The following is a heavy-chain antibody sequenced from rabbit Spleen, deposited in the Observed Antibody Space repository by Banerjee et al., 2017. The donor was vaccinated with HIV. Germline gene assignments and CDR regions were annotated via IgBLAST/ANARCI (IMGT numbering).Heavy chain of an antibody. D-gene: IGHD4-2*01. J-gene: IGHJ4*01. V-gene: IGHV1S7*01. CDR2: IDPVFGST. CDR3: VRDSWAFNL. Sequence: QSLEESGGDLVKPGTSLTLTCTASGFSLSSYYMSWVRQAPGKGLEWIGYIDPVFGSTHYASWVNGRFTISSHNAQNTLYLQVNSLTAADTATYFCVRDSWAFNLWGQGTLVTVS. CDR1: GFSLSSYY.